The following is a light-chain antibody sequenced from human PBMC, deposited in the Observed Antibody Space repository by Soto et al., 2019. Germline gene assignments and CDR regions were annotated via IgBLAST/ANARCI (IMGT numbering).Light chain of an antibody. J-gene: IGKJ3*01. CDR1: QSISSSN. CDR2: GAS. CDR3: QYGNSPLFT. V-gene: IGKV3-20*01. Sequence: EIVLTQSPGTLSLSPGERATLSCRASQSISSSNLAWYQQTPGQAPRLLIYGASSRAPGIPDRFSGSGSETEFTLPISRLEPEHLAVYYCQYGNSPLFTFGPGTTVDMK.